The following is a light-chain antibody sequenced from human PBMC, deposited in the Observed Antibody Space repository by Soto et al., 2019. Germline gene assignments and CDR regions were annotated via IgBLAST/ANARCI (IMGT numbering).Light chain of an antibody. CDR1: QSISTY. V-gene: IGKV1-39*01. J-gene: IGKJ4*01. CDR2: AAS. CDR3: QHSYSTSLT. Sequence: DIQMTQSPSSLSASVGDRVTITCRASQSISTYLNWYQQKPGKAPKLLIYAASSLQSGVPSRFSGSGSGTDFTLTISSLQPEDFATYNCQHSYSTSLTSGGGTKVEIK.